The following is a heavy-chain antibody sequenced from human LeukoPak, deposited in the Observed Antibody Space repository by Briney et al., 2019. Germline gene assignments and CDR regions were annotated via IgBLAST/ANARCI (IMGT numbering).Heavy chain of an antibody. CDR2: INSDGTST. V-gene: IGHV3-74*01. D-gene: IGHD5-18*01. Sequence: GGSVTLSCAASGFTFGSYWMHWVRQAPGKGLVWVSRINSDGTSTSYADSVKGRFTISRDNAKNTLFLQLNSLTAEDTAVYYCARDRNYSPDYWGQGTLVTVSS. CDR3: ARDRNYSPDY. CDR1: GFTFGSYW. J-gene: IGHJ4*02.